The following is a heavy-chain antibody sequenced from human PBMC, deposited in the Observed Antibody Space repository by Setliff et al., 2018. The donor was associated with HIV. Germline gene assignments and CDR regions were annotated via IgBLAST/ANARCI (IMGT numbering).Heavy chain of an antibody. CDR1: GYTFTSYY. V-gene: IGHV1-46*01. CDR3: ARGQGPVDY. J-gene: IGHJ4*02. Sequence: ASVKVSCKASGYTFTSYYMNWVRQAPGQGLEWMGIINPSGGSSTYAQKFQGRVAMTRDTSTSTVYMELSGLTSDDTAVYYCARGQGPVDYWGQGTLVTVSS. CDR2: INPSGGSS.